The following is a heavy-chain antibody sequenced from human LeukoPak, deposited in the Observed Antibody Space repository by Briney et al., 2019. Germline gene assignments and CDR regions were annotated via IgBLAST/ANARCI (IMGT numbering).Heavy chain of an antibody. J-gene: IGHJ6*03. V-gene: IGHV1-2*06. Sequence: ASVKVSCKASGYTFTGYYMHWVRQAPGQGLEWMGRIHPNSGGTNYAQKFQGRVTMTRDTSISTAYIELSRLRSDDTAVYCCARDIVATIDARDYYYMDVWGKGNTVTVSS. CDR3: ARDIVATIDARDYYYMDV. CDR1: GYTFTGYY. D-gene: IGHD5-12*01. CDR2: IHPNSGGT.